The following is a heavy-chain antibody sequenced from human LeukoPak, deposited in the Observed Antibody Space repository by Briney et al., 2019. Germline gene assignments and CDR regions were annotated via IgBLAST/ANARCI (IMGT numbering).Heavy chain of an antibody. Sequence: SETLSLTCAVSGVSISPYYWAWIRQPPGKGLEWIGYIHTSGSNNQYPSLKSRVTISVDKSKNHFSLRLTSVTAADTAVYYCARLSAAVHLGAFDFWGQGTMVTVSS. CDR1: GVSISPYY. D-gene: IGHD3-3*01. J-gene: IGHJ3*01. CDR3: ARLSAAVHLGAFDF. CDR2: IHTSGSN. V-gene: IGHV4-4*09.